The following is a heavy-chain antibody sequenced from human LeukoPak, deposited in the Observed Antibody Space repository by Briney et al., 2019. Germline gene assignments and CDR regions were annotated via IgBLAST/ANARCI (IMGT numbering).Heavy chain of an antibody. CDR1: GFTFSSYS. Sequence: SGGGLGQPGGSLRLSCVASGFTFSSYSMSWVRQAPGKGLEWVSYIDTSSSTIYYADSVKGRFTISRDNSKNTLYLQMNSLRAEDTAVYYCAKSPGGYDSSGSYYFDYWGQGTLVTVSS. CDR3: AKSPGGYDSSGSYYFDY. V-gene: IGHV3-48*01. D-gene: IGHD3-22*01. CDR2: IDTSSSTI. J-gene: IGHJ4*02.